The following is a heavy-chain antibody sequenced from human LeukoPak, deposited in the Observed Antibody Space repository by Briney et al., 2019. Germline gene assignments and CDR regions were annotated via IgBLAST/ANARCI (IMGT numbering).Heavy chain of an antibody. J-gene: IGHJ5*02. CDR1: GYTFTGYY. V-gene: IGHV1-2*06. D-gene: IGHD6-13*01. CDR2: INPNSGGT. Sequence: ASVKVSCEASGYTFTGYYMHWVRQAPGQGLEWMGRINPNSGGTNYAQKFQGRVTMTRDTSISTAYMELSRLRSDDTAVYYCARESGSSSSWYEANWFDPWGQGTLVTVSS. CDR3: ARESGSSSSWYEANWFDP.